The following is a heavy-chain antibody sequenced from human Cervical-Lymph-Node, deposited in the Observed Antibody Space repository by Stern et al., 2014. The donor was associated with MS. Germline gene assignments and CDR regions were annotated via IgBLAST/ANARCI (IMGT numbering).Heavy chain of an antibody. Sequence: QLVQSGAEVKKPGSSVKVSCKASGGTFSSYALTWVRQAPGPGLEWMGGIIPTFDTPTYAQKFHYRVTISADESTNTAYLELNGLKSDDTAIYFCARAYTYYSNSAGYWGQGTLVTVSS. CDR2: IIPTFDTP. V-gene: IGHV1-69*01. J-gene: IGHJ4*02. CDR1: GGTFSSYA. D-gene: IGHD3-10*01. CDR3: ARAYTYYSNSAGY.